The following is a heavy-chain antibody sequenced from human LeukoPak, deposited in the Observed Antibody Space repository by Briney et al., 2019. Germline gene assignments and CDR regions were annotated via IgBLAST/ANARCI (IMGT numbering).Heavy chain of an antibody. V-gene: IGHV3-30*18. J-gene: IGHJ4*02. CDR3: AKDRISSSSWYGQVDY. Sequence: PGGSLRLSCAASGFTFSSYGMHWVRQAPGKGLEWVAVISYDGSNKYYADSVKGRFTISRDNSKNTLYLRMNSLRAEDTAVYYCAKDRISSSSWYGQVDYWGQGTLVTVSS. CDR1: GFTFSSYG. CDR2: ISYDGSNK. D-gene: IGHD6-13*01.